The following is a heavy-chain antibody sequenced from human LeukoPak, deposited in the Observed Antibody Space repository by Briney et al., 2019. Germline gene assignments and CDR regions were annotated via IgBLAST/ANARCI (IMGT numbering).Heavy chain of an antibody. CDR3: TSPPLGYCSTTSRLQYFEQ. J-gene: IGHJ1*01. D-gene: IGHD2-2*01. CDR2: ISSGSII. Sequence: GGSLRLSCAASGFTFSDYYMSWLRQAPGKGLEWVSYISSGSIIDYAVSVRGRFTISRDNAKNSLYLQMNSLRAEDTAVYYCTSPPLGYCSTTSRLQYFEQWGQGTLVTVSS. V-gene: IGHV3-11*04. CDR1: GFTFSDYY.